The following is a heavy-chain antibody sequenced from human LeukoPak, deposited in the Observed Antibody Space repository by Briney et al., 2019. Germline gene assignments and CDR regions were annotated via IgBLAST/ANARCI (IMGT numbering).Heavy chain of an antibody. CDR2: IYYSGST. D-gene: IGHD4-17*01. J-gene: IGHJ6*02. CDR1: GGSISSYY. CDR3: AREADYCDLRTMYYYFGMDV. V-gene: IGHV4-59*01. Sequence: SETLSLTCTVSGGSISSYYWSWIRQPPGKGLEWIGYIYYSGSTNYNPSLKSRVTISVDTSKNQFSLKLSSVTAADTAVYYCAREADYCDLRTMYYYFGMDVWGQGTTVTVS.